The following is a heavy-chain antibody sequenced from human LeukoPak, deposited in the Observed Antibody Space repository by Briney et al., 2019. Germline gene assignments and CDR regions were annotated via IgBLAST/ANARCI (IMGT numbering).Heavy chain of an antibody. Sequence: QAGGSLRLSCAASGFTFSSYGMHWVRQAPGKGLEWVAVISYDGSNKYYADSVKGRFTISRDNSKNTLYLQMNSLRAEDTAVYYCAKEITIFGVDPFDYWGQGTLVTVSS. CDR2: ISYDGSNK. V-gene: IGHV3-30*18. CDR1: GFTFSSYG. CDR3: AKEITIFGVDPFDY. J-gene: IGHJ4*02. D-gene: IGHD3-3*01.